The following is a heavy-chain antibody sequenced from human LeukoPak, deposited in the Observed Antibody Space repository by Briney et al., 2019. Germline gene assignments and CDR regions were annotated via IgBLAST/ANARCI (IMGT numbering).Heavy chain of an antibody. Sequence: ASVKVSCKASGYTFTGYYMHWVRQAPGQGLEWMGRINPNSGGTNYAQKFQGTVTMTRDTSIRKAYMELSRLRSDDTAVYYCARSEASYYYGSGSRKTAFDPWGQGTLVTVSS. CDR3: ARSEASYYYGSGSRKTAFDP. CDR2: INPNSGGT. D-gene: IGHD3-10*01. J-gene: IGHJ5*02. CDR1: GYTFTGYY. V-gene: IGHV1-2*06.